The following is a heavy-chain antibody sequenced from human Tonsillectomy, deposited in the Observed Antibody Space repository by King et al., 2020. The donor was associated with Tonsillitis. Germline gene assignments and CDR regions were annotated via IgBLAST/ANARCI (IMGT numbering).Heavy chain of an antibody. CDR2: INSDGGSI. CDR3: ARVTTGAFDI. V-gene: IGHV3-74*01. J-gene: IGHJ3*02. Sequence: VQLVESGGGLVQPGGSLRLSCAGSGFTFSDYWMHCVRQAPGQGLVWVSGINSDGGSIIYADSVKGRITITIDIAKNTVYLQMNGLRAEDTAVYYCARVTTGAFDIWGQGTMVTVSS. D-gene: IGHD4-17*01. CDR1: GFTFSDYW.